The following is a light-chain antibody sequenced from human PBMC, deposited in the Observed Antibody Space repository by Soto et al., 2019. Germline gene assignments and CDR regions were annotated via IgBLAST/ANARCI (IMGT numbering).Light chain of an antibody. Sequence: EIVLTHSPGTLSLSPGERATLSSRASQSVSSDYLAWYQQKPGQAPRLLIYGASSRDTGIPDRFSGSGSGTDFTLTISRLEPEDFALYYCQQYGDSPLTFGGGTKVDIK. CDR1: QSVSSDY. CDR3: QQYGDSPLT. V-gene: IGKV3-20*01. J-gene: IGKJ4*01. CDR2: GAS.